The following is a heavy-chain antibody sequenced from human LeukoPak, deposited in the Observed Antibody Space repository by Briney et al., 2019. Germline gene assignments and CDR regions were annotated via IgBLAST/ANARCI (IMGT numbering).Heavy chain of an antibody. CDR1: GFTFSSYN. J-gene: IGHJ6*03. CDR3: ARDPYSGSYGDSYYYYMDV. V-gene: IGHV3-21*01. CDR2: ITSTGSYT. Sequence: PGGSLRLSCAASGFTFSSYNMNWFRQAPGKGLEWVSSITSTGSYTFYADSVKGRFTISRDNAKNSLYLQMNSLRAEDTAIYYCARDPYSGSYGDSYYYYMDVWGKGTTVTISS. D-gene: IGHD1-26*01.